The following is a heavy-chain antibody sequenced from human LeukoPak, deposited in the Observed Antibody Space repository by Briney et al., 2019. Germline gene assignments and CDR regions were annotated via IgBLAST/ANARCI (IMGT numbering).Heavy chain of an antibody. CDR1: GYTFTSYA. D-gene: IGHD3-3*01. Sequence: GASVKVSCKASGYTFTSYAMNWVRQAPGQGLEWMGWINTNTGNPTYAQGFTGRFVSSLDTSVSTAYLQISSLKAEDTAVYYCARDGGLRFLEWLPFSQYNWFDPWGQGTLVTVSS. CDR3: ARDGGLRFLEWLPFSQYNWFDP. CDR2: INTNTGNP. J-gene: IGHJ5*02. V-gene: IGHV7-4-1*02.